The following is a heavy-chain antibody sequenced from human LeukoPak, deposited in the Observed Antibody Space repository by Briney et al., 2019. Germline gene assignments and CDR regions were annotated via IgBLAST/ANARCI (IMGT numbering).Heavy chain of an antibody. J-gene: IGHJ4*02. V-gene: IGHV1-18*01. Sequence: VKVSCKASGGTLSNYAISWVRQAPGQGLEWVRWISAYNGNTNYAQKLQGRVTMTTDTSTSTAYMELRSLRSDDTAVYYCAREATGYYYDSSGYSSFDYWGQGTLVTVSS. CDR1: GGTLSNYA. CDR3: AREATGYYYDSSGYSSFDY. D-gene: IGHD3-22*01. CDR2: ISAYNGNT.